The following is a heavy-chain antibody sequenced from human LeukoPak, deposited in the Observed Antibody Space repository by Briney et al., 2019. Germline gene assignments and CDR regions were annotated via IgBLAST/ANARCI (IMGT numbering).Heavy chain of an antibody. CDR1: GGSISSYY. CDR2: ISYSGNT. CDR3: ARETRLHSGSYSNDAFDI. Sequence: PSETLSLTCTVSGGSISSYYWSWIRQPPGKGLEWIGYISYSGNTDYNPSLKSRVTISLDTSKNQFSLRLSSVTAADTAVYYCARETRLHSGSYSNDAFDIWGQGTMVTVSS. D-gene: IGHD1-26*01. J-gene: IGHJ3*02. V-gene: IGHV4-59*01.